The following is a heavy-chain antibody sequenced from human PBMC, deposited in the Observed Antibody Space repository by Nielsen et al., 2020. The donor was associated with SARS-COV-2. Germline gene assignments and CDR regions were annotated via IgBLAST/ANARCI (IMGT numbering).Heavy chain of an antibody. J-gene: IGHJ5*02. CDR2: INPNSGGT. D-gene: IGHD2-2*01. V-gene: IGHV1-2*02. Sequence: ASVKVSCKASGYTFTGYYMHWVRQAPGQGLEWMGWINPNSGGTNYAQKFQSRVTMTRNTSISTAYMELRSLRSDDTAVYFCAKTYSTSWFDPWGQGTLVTVSS. CDR3: AKTYSTSWFDP. CDR1: GYTFTGYY.